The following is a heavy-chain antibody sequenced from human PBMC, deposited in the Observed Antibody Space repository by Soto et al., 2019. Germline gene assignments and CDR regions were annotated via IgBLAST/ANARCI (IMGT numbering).Heavy chain of an antibody. V-gene: IGHV6-1*01. J-gene: IGHJ6*02. CDR3: AREWDIVVVPAAMLGYYGMDV. Sequence: PSQTLSLTCVISGDSVSSNSAAWNWIRQSPSRGLEWLGRTDYRSKWYNDYAVSVKSRITINPDTSKNQFSLQLNSVTPEDTAVYYCAREWDIVVVPAAMLGYYGMDVWGQGTTVTVSS. CDR1: GDSVSSNSAA. CDR2: TDYRSKWYN. D-gene: IGHD2-2*01.